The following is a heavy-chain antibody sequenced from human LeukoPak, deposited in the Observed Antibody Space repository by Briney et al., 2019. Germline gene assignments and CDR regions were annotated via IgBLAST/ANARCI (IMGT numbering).Heavy chain of an antibody. D-gene: IGHD5-18*01. Sequence: GESLKISCKGSGYSFTNHWIGWVRQMPGKGLEWMGIIYPVDSDTRYSPSFQGQVTISADRSISTAYLQWRSLKASDTAMYYCARGLRYGRDYYYYGMDVWGQGTTVTVSS. CDR3: ARGLRYGRDYYYYGMDV. V-gene: IGHV5-51*01. CDR2: IYPVDSDT. J-gene: IGHJ6*02. CDR1: GYSFTNHW.